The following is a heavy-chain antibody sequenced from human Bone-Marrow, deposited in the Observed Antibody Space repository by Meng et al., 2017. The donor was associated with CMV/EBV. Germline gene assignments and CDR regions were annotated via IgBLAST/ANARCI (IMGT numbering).Heavy chain of an antibody. V-gene: IGHV4-59*01. Sequence: SETLSLTCTASGCTISSYDWSWIRQPPGKGLEWIGYIYYSGSTNYNPSLKSRVTISVDTSKNKFSLKLSSVTAADTAVYYCARQIGYCSSTSCYNRSYYYYGMDVWGQGTTVTVSS. CDR2: IYYSGST. D-gene: IGHD2-2*02. J-gene: IGHJ6*02. CDR1: GCTISSYD. CDR3: ARQIGYCSSTSCYNRSYYYYGMDV.